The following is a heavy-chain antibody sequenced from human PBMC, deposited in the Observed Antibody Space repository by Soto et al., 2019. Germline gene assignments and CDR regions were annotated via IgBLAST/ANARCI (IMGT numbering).Heavy chain of an antibody. V-gene: IGHV4-30-2*03. CDR3: ARHTPAISISDH. CDR2: IYHSGST. CDR1: GGTISSGGYS. D-gene: IGHD2-15*01. Sequence: SETLSVTCAVAGGTISSGGYSWSWIRKPPGKGLEWIGYIYHSGSTYYNPSLKRRVTISVDTSKNQFSLKLSSVTAADTAVYYCARHTPAISISDHWGQGTLVTVSS. J-gene: IGHJ4*02.